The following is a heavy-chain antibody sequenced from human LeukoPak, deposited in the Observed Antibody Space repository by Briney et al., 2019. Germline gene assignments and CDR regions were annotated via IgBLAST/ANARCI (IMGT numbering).Heavy chain of an antibody. Sequence: PGRSLRLSCAASGFTFSTYGMHWVRQAPGKGLEWVAVISNDGSSKYYADFVRGRFTISRDNSKNTLYLQMNSLRAEDTAVYYCAKGGIAARPVPFDYWGQGTLVTVSS. V-gene: IGHV3-30*18. CDR3: AKGGIAARPVPFDY. CDR2: ISNDGSSK. D-gene: IGHD6-6*01. CDR1: GFTFSTYG. J-gene: IGHJ4*02.